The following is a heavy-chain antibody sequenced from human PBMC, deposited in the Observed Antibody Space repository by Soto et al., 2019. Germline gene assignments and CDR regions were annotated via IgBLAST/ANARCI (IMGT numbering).Heavy chain of an antibody. D-gene: IGHD2-21*01. Sequence: QVQLQESGPGLVKPSETLSLTCTVSGGSISSYYWSWIRQPPGKGLEWIGYIYYSGSTNYNPSLKRRATISVDTSKHPSSLKLSSVTAADTAVYYCARRWGGTFDYWGQGTLVTVSS. J-gene: IGHJ4*02. V-gene: IGHV4-59*01. CDR3: ARRWGGTFDY. CDR2: IYYSGST. CDR1: GGSISSYY.